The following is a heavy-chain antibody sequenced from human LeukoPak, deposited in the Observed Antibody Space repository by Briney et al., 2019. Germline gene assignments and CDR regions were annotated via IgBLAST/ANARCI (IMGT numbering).Heavy chain of an antibody. CDR3: ARMGYCSSTSCLWGGYYYYYYGTDV. CDR1: GYTFTSYG. Sequence: ASVKVSCKASGYTFTSYGISWVRQAPGQGLEWMGWISAYNGNTNYAQKLQGRVTMTTDTSTSTAYMELRSLRSDDTAVYYCARMGYCSSTSCLWGGYYYYYYGTDVWGQGTTVTVSS. J-gene: IGHJ6*02. D-gene: IGHD2-2*01. V-gene: IGHV1-18*01. CDR2: ISAYNGNT.